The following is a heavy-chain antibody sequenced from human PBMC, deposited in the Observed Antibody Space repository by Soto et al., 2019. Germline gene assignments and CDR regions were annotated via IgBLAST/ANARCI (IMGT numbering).Heavy chain of an antibody. CDR2: IHNTGSP. Sequence: SETLSLTCTVSGGSISGGDYYWTWIRQPPGKGLEWIAYIHNTGSPYYNLSLKSRLTISLDTSKDQFSLRLSSVTAADTAVYYCARSRHSGSYFFDYWGQGILVTVSS. V-gene: IGHV4-30-4*01. J-gene: IGHJ4*02. D-gene: IGHD1-26*01. CDR1: GGSISGGDYY. CDR3: ARSRHSGSYFFDY.